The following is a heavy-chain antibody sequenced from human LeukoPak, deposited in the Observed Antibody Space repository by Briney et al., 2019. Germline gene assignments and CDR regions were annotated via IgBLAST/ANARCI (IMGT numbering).Heavy chain of an antibody. D-gene: IGHD2/OR15-2a*01. V-gene: IGHV3-74*01. J-gene: IGHJ6*02. CDR3: AREVLRYGMDV. CDR2: INPDGSTT. CDR1: GFTLSTYW. Sequence: GGSLRLSCAASGFTLSTYWMHWVRQAPGKGLVWVSRINPDGSTTTYADSVEGRFTISRDNAKNTLYLQMNSLRAEDTAVYYCAREVLRYGMDVWGQGTTVTVSS.